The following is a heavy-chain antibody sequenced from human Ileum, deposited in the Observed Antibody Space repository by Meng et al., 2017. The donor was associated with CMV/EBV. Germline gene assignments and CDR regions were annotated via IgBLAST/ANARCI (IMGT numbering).Heavy chain of an antibody. CDR1: GFTFSRYW. Sequence: GESLKISCAASGFTFSRYWMNWVRQAPGKGLEWVANIKQDGSEKYYVDSVKGRFTISRDNAKNSLYLQMNSLRTEDTAVYYCARGFRGDYVSYWGQGTLVTVSS. CDR2: IKQDGSEK. V-gene: IGHV3-7*01. D-gene: IGHD4-17*01. J-gene: IGHJ4*02. CDR3: ARGFRGDYVSY.